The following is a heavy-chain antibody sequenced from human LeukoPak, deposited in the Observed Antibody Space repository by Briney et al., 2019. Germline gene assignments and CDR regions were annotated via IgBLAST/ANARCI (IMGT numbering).Heavy chain of an antibody. Sequence: ASVKVSCKASGYTFTSYYMHWVRQAPGQGLEWMGIINPSGGSTSYAQKFQGRVTMTRDMSTSTVYMELSSLRSEDTAVYYCAREVIEKEQADYGGHIDYWGQGTLVTVSS. CDR1: GYTFTSYY. CDR3: AREVIEKEQADYGGHIDY. J-gene: IGHJ4*02. CDR2: INPSGGST. V-gene: IGHV1-46*01. D-gene: IGHD4-23*01.